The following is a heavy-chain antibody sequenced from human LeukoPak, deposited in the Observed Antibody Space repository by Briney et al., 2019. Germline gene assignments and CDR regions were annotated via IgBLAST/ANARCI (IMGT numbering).Heavy chain of an antibody. CDR3: ATDDYRGLGY. CDR2: ISGSGGST. CDR1: GFTFSSYA. J-gene: IGHJ4*02. V-gene: IGHV3-23*01. Sequence: GGSLRLSCASSGFTFSSYAMSWVRQAPGKGLEWVSAISGSGGSTYYADSVKGRFTISRDNAKNTVYLQLNNLRAEDTAVYYCATDDYRGLGYWGQGTLVTVSS. D-gene: IGHD3-16*01.